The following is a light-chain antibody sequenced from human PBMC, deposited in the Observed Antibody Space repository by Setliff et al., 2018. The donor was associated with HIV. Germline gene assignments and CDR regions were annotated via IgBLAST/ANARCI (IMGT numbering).Light chain of an antibody. CDR1: NSDIGSHDY. Sequence: QSALTQPASVSGSPGQSITISCSRTNSDIGSHDYVSWYQQHPGKAPKLIIFSVTYRPSGVSDRFSGSKSGNTASLTISGLQPEDEADYYCASHRDTNTLEVFGTGTKGTVL. J-gene: IGLJ1*01. V-gene: IGLV2-14*03. CDR2: SVT. CDR3: ASHRDTNTLEV.